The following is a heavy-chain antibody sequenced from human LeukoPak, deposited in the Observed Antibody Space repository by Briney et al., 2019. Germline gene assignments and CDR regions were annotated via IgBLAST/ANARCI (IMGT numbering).Heavy chain of an antibody. J-gene: IGHJ4*02. V-gene: IGHV3-7*01. CDR3: ARDYN. CDR2: IKPDGRET. Sequence: GGSLRLSCAASGFTFISYEMNWVRQAPGKGLEWVANIKPDGRETYYVDSVKGRFTISRDNAKSSLYLQMNSLRAEDTAVYYCARDYNLGQGTLVTVSS. CDR1: GFTFISYE.